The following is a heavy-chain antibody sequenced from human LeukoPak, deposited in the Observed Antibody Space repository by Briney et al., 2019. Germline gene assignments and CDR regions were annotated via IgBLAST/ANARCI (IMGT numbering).Heavy chain of an antibody. CDR3: ARGRLARFYCSGGSCYPRAYYFDY. Sequence: PSETLSLTCAVYGGSFSGYYWSWIRQPPGKGLEWIGETNHSGSTNYNPSLKSRVTISVDTSKNQFSLKLSPVTAADTAVYYCARGRLARFYCSGGSCYPRAYYFDYWGQGTLVTVS. CDR1: GGSFSGYY. J-gene: IGHJ4*02. V-gene: IGHV4-34*01. D-gene: IGHD2-15*01. CDR2: TNHSGST.